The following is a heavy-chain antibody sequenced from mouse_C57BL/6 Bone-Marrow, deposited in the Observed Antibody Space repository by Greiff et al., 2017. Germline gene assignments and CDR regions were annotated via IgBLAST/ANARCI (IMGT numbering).Heavy chain of an antibody. CDR1: GYTFTSYW. CDR2: IYPGNSDT. D-gene: IGHD1-1*01. Sequence: EVKVVESGTVLARPGASVKMSCKTSGYTFTSYWMHWVKQRPGQGLEWIGAIYPGNSDTSYNQKFKGKAKLTAVTSASTAYMELSSLTNEDSAVYYCTRWVYYYGSSLYAMDYWGQGTSVTVSS. V-gene: IGHV1-5*01. CDR3: TRWVYYYGSSLYAMDY. J-gene: IGHJ4*01.